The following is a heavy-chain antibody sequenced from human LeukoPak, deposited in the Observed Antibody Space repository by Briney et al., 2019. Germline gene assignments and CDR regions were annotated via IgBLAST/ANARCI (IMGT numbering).Heavy chain of an antibody. CDR3: ARARGIVVVT. J-gene: IGHJ5*02. D-gene: IGHD3-22*01. V-gene: IGHV2-5*01. CDR2: IYWSDDK. Sequence: CGPTQVNPTQTLTLTCTFSGFSLSTSGVGVGWIRQPPGKALEWLALIYWSDDKRYSPSLKSRLTITNDNSKNQVVLTMTNKDPVDTATYYCARARGIVVVTWGQGTLVTVSS. CDR1: GFSLSTSGVG.